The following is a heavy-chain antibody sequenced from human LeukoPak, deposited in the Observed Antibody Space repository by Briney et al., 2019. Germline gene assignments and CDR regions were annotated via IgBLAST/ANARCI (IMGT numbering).Heavy chain of an antibody. J-gene: IGHJ2*01. V-gene: IGHV1-2*02. CDR3: ARVERITMVRGVIGYFDL. CDR2: IKPNSGGT. D-gene: IGHD3-10*01. CDR1: GYTFTGYY. Sequence: ASVKVSCKASGYTFTGYYMHWVRQAPGQGLEWMGWIKPNSGGTNYAQKFQGRVTITTDESTSTAYMELSSLRSEDTAVYYCARVERITMVRGVIGYFDLWGRGTLVTVSS.